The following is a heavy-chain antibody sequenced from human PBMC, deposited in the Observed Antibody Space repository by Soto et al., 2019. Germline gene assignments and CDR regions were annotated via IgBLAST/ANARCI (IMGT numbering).Heavy chain of an antibody. V-gene: IGHV3-74*01. D-gene: IGHD6-19*01. CDR3: ARVVMSEAVAGVDY. CDR2: INNDGSST. CDR1: GFTFTTYW. J-gene: IGHJ4*02. Sequence: GGSLRLSCASSGFTFTTYWMYLVRQAPGKGLMWVSRINNDGSSTIYADSVKGRFTISRDNAKNMLFLEMNSLRDDDTAVYYCARVVMSEAVAGVDYWGQGTLVTVSS.